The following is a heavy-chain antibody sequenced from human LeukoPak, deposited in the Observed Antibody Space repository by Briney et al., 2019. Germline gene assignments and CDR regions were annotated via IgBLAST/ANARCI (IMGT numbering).Heavy chain of an antibody. CDR3: AKLSRFWFQRVLYDAFDI. Sequence: GGSLRLSCAVSEFIVSINYMTWVRQAPGKGLEWVSLIYSRGDTKYADSVKGRFTISRDNSKNTLYLQMSSLRTEDTAVYYCAKLSRFWFQRVLYDAFDIWGQGTMVTVSS. V-gene: IGHV3-66*04. J-gene: IGHJ3*02. D-gene: IGHD2-2*01. CDR1: EFIVSINY. CDR2: IYSRGDT.